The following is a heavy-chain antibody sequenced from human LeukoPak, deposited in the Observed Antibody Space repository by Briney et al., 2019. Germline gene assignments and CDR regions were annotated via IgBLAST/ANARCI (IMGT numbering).Heavy chain of an antibody. CDR1: GYTLTELS. V-gene: IGHV1-24*01. J-gene: IGHJ4*02. D-gene: IGHD5-18*01. CDR2: FDPEDGET. Sequence: ASVKVSCKVSGYTLTELSMHWVRQAPGKGLEWMGGFDPEDGETIYAQKFQGRVTMTEDTSTDTAYMELSSLRSEDTAVYYCATGQLWQGCFDYWGQGTLVTVSS. CDR3: ATGQLWQGCFDY.